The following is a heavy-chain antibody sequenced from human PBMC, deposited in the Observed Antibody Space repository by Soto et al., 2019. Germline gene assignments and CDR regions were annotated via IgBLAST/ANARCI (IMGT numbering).Heavy chain of an antibody. Sequence: PGESLKISCKGSGYSFTSYWVGWVRQMPGKGLEWMGIIYPGDSDTRYSPSFQGQVTISADKSISTAYLQCSSLKASDTAMYYCVRNYYDSSGYNFDYWGQGTLVTVSS. CDR3: VRNYYDSSGYNFDY. J-gene: IGHJ4*02. V-gene: IGHV5-51*01. D-gene: IGHD3-22*01. CDR1: GYSFTSYW. CDR2: IYPGDSDT.